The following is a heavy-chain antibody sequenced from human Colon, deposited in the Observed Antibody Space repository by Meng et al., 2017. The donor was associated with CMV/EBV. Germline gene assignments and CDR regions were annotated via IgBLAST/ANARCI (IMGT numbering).Heavy chain of an antibody. Sequence: GESQKISCQVSGNRFSNSWIGWVRQMPGKGLDWMAIVYPGESDAVHNPSFQGRVTISADKSINTAYLQWSSLRASDTAMYYCVRREYFDTETGKWGQGTMVTVSS. CDR3: VRREYFDTETGK. J-gene: IGHJ4*02. D-gene: IGHD3-22*01. CDR1: GNRFSNSW. CDR2: VYPGESDA. V-gene: IGHV5-51*01.